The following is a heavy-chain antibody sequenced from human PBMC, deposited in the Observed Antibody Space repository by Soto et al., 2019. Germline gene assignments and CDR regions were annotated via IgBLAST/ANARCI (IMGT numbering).Heavy chain of an antibody. D-gene: IGHD3-16*01. CDR2: ISYDGSNK. CDR3: AKDLMGPGRAYGMDV. CDR1: GFTFSSYG. J-gene: IGHJ6*02. Sequence: QVQLVESGGGVVQPGRSLRLSCAASGFTFSSYGMHWVRQAPGKGLEWVAVISYDGSNKYYADSVKGRFNIPRDNSKNTLYLQMNSLRSEDTAVYYCAKDLMGPGRAYGMDVWGQGTTVTVSS. V-gene: IGHV3-30*18.